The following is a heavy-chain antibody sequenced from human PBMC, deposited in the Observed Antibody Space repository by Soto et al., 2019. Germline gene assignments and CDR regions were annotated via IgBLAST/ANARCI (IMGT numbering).Heavy chain of an antibody. Sequence: QVQLQQWGAGLLKPSETLSLTYAVYGGSFRDFYWSWIRLQPGKGLEWIGEDNHSGSTNYDPSLKSRVSISIDTSRNQCSLKLNAVTAADTALYYCASGGGAYFMDVGGKGTTVTVSS. CDR3: ASGGGAYFMDV. J-gene: IGHJ6*03. CDR2: DNHSGST. V-gene: IGHV4-34*02. CDR1: GGSFRDFY. D-gene: IGHD3-10*01.